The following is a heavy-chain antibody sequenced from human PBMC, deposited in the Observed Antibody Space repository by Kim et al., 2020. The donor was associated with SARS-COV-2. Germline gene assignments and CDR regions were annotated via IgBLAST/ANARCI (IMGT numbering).Heavy chain of an antibody. CDR2: ISGSGGST. J-gene: IGHJ6*02. CDR1: GFTFSSYA. CDR3: AKSSGYCSSTSCQWGDYYYYYGMDV. V-gene: IGHV3-23*01. D-gene: IGHD2-2*03. Sequence: GGSLRLSCAASGFTFSSYAMSWVRQAPGKGLEWVSAISGSGGSTYYAYSVKGRFTISRDNSKNTLYLQMNSLRAEDTAVYYCAKSSGYCSSTSCQWGDYYYYYGMDVWGQGTTVTVSS.